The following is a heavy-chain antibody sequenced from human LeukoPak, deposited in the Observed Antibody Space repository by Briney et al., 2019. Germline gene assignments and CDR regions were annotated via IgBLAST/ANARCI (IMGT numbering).Heavy chain of an antibody. CDR2: INPNSGGT. V-gene: IGHV1-2*02. CDR1: GYTFTGYY. J-gene: IGHJ4*02. D-gene: IGHD3-22*01. CDR3: AVHYYDSSGYNPRIDY. Sequence: GASVKVPCKASGYTFTGYYMHWVRQAPGQGLEWMGWINPNSGGTNYAQKFQGRVTMTRDTSISTAYMELSRLRSDDTAVYYCAVHYYDSSGYNPRIDYWGQGTLVTVSS.